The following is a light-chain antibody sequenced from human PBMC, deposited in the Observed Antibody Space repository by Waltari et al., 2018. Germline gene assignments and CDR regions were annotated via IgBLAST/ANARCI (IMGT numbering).Light chain of an antibody. Sequence: QSALTQPASVSGSPGQSITISCPGTSSDVGVYNYVSWYQQHPGKAPKLMISDVSNRPSGVSNRFSGSKSGNTASLTISGLQAEDGADYYCSSYTSSSTLWVFGGGTKLTVL. CDR3: SSYTSSSTLWV. CDR1: SSDVGVYNY. J-gene: IGLJ3*02. CDR2: DVS. V-gene: IGLV2-14*03.